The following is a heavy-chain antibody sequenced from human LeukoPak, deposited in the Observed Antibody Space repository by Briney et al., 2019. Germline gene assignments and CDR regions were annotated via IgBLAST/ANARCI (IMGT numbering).Heavy chain of an antibody. J-gene: IGHJ5*02. D-gene: IGHD4-17*01. V-gene: IGHV4-39*07. CDR1: GGSISSSSYY. CDR2: IYYSGST. CDR3: ATYGDTHRFDP. Sequence: SETLSLTCTVSGGSISSSSYYWGWIRQPPGKGLEWIGSIYYSGSTYYNPSLKSRVTISVDTSKNQFSLKLSSVTAADTAVYYCATYGDTHRFDPWGQGTLVTVSS.